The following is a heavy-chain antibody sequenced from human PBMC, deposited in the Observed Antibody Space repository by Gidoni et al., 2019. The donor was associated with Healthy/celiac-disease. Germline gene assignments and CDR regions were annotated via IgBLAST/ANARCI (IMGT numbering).Heavy chain of an antibody. CDR2: IGTAGDP. V-gene: IGHV3-13*05. Sequence: EVQLVESGGGLVQPGGSLRLSCAASGFTFSSYDMPWVRQATGKGLEWVSAIGTAGDPYYPGSVKGRFTISRENAKNSLYLQMNSLRAGDTAVYYCARSGGEQWLVRSWYFDLWGRGTLVTVSS. CDR3: ARSGGEQWLVRSWYFDL. CDR1: GFTFSSYD. J-gene: IGHJ2*01. D-gene: IGHD6-19*01.